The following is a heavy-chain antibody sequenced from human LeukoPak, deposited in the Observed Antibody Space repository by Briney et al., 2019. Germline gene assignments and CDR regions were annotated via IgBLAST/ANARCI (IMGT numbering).Heavy chain of an antibody. Sequence: GGSLRLSCAASGFTFSSYGMHWVRQAPGKGLEWVAVISYDGSNKYYADSVKGRFTISRDNSKNTLYLQMNSLRAEDTAAYYCAKELLAGTVDYWGQGTLVTVSS. J-gene: IGHJ4*02. CDR3: AKELLAGTVDY. CDR2: ISYDGSNK. CDR1: GFTFSSYG. V-gene: IGHV3-30*18. D-gene: IGHD6-19*01.